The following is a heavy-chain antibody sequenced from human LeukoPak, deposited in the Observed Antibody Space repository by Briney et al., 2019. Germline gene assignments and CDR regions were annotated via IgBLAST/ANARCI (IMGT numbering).Heavy chain of an antibody. V-gene: IGHV3-30*04. CDR3: ARDRSSYEYYFDY. D-gene: IGHD5-12*01. CDR2: ISYDGRNE. CDR1: GXTFNNYA. Sequence: GGSLRLSCAASGXTFNNYAMHWVRQAPGKGLEWVAVISYDGRNEYYADSVKGRFTISRDNSKNTLYLQMNSLRAEDTAVYYCARDRSSYEYYFDYWGQGTLVTVSS. J-gene: IGHJ4*02.